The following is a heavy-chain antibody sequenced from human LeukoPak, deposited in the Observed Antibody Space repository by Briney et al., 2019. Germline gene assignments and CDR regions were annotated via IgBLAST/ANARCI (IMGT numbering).Heavy chain of an antibody. D-gene: IGHD2-15*01. CDR3: ARAVVVVAATIDY. Sequence: GRSLRLSCAACGFTFGSYAMHWVRQAPGKGLKWVAVISYDGSNKYYADSVKGRFTISRDNSKNTLYLQMNSLRAEDTAVYYCARAVVVVAATIDYWGQGTLVTVSS. CDR1: GFTFGSYA. J-gene: IGHJ4*02. V-gene: IGHV3-30*04. CDR2: ISYDGSNK.